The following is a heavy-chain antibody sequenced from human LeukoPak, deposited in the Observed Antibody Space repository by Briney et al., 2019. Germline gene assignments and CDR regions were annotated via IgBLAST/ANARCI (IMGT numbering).Heavy chain of an antibody. CDR2: ISAYNGNT. CDR1: GYTFTSYG. V-gene: IGHV1-18*01. CDR3: AREWSWDSSSSGIDY. D-gene: IGHD6-6*01. Sequence: GASVKVSCKASGYTFTSYGISWVRQAPGQGLEWMGWISAYNGNTNYAQKLQGRVTMTTDTSTSTAYMELRSLRSDDTAVYYCAREWSWDSSSSGIDYWGQGTLVTVST. J-gene: IGHJ4*02.